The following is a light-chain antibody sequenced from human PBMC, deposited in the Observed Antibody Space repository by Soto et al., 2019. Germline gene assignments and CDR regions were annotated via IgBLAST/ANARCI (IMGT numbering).Light chain of an antibody. J-gene: IGKJ4*01. CDR2: DAS. V-gene: IGKV1-39*01. CDR3: LQSRSTPHT. CDR1: HDIGTY. Sequence: IPMTQSPSSLSASVGDRVTITCRASHDIGTYLVWYQQKPGRAPNLLIYDASTLQSGVSSRFIGSGSGTDFTLTISSLQPQDRATYFCLQSRSTPHTFGGGTKVEIK.